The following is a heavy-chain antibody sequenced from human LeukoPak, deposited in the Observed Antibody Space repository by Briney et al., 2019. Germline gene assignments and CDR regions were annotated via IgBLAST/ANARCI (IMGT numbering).Heavy chain of an antibody. Sequence: GGSLRLSCAASKFTFSNYGMHRARQAPGKGLQWVAVIWSDGSNHYYADSVNGRFTISRDNSNNMVYLQMNSLRVDDTGVYYCARDAQRGFDYSNSLAYWGQGVLVTVSS. CDR2: IWSDGSNH. CDR1: KFTFSNYG. CDR3: ARDAQRGFDYSNSLAY. V-gene: IGHV3-33*01. D-gene: IGHD4-11*01. J-gene: IGHJ4*02.